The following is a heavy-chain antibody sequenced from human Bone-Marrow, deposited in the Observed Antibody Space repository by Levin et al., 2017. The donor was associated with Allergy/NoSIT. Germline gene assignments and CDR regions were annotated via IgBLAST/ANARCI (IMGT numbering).Heavy chain of an antibody. D-gene: IGHD1-7*01. CDR1: GGSLSTYF. V-gene: IGHV4-4*07. J-gene: IGHJ4*02. Sequence: SETLSLTCTVSGGSLSTYFWSWIRQPAGKGLEWVGRMYSSGTTIYNPSLKSRVTLSIDTSKNQFSLKLTSVTVADTAVYYCVRDQGTNKDFWGQGTLVTVSS. CDR3: VRDQGTNKDF. CDR2: MYSSGTT.